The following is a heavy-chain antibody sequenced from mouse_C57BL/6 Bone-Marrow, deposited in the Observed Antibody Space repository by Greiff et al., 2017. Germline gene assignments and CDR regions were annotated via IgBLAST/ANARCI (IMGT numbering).Heavy chain of an antibody. J-gene: IGHJ2*01. D-gene: IGHD3-2*02. CDR1: GYTFTSYW. Sequence: QVQLKQPGAELVKPGASVKLSCKASGYTFTSYWMHWVKQRPGQGLEWIGMIHPNSGSTNYNEKFKSKATLTVDKSSSTAYMQLSSLTSEDSAVYYCHRQLRLPFDYWGHGTTLTVSS. CDR3: HRQLRLPFDY. V-gene: IGHV1-64*01. CDR2: IHPNSGST.